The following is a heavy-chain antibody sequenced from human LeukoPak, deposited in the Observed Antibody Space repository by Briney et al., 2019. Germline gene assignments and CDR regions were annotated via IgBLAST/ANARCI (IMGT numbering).Heavy chain of an antibody. V-gene: IGHV5-51*01. CDR1: GYSFTSYW. Sequence: GESLKISCKGSGYSFTSYWIGWVRQMPGKGLEWMGIIYPGDSDTRCSPSFQGQVTISADKSISTAYLQWSSLKASDTAMYYCARLGGADIVVVPAASPYYFDYWGQGTLVTVSS. CDR3: ARLGGADIVVVPAASPYYFDY. CDR2: IYPGDSDT. D-gene: IGHD2-2*01. J-gene: IGHJ4*02.